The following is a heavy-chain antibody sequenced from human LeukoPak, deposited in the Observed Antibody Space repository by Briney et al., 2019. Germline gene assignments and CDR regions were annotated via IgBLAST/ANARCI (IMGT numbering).Heavy chain of an antibody. CDR3: ARDPSRRYTYGYGDS. V-gene: IGHV3-7*01. CDR1: GFTFSGYW. J-gene: IGHJ4*02. CDR2: INQDGSEK. Sequence: GGSLRLSCAASGFTFSGYWMNWVRQPPGKGLEWVPNINQDGSEKYYVDSVKGRFTICRDNAWRSLYLQMNSLRAEDTGLYYCARDPSRRYTYGYGDSWGQGTLVTVSS. D-gene: IGHD5-18*01.